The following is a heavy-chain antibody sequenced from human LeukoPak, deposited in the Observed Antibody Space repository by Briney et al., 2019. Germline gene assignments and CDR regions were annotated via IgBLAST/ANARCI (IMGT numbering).Heavy chain of an antibody. J-gene: IGHJ5*02. V-gene: IGHV3-48*03. CDR3: ARDRWVASKFEGDFDV. CDR1: GFSFSNYE. D-gene: IGHD5-12*01. Sequence: GGSLRLSCAASGFSFSNYEMNWVRQAPGKGLEWVSYISTTGSRIYYAESVKGRFTISRDNAENSLYLQMNSLRAEDTAVYYCARDRWVASKFEGDFDVWGQGTLVTVSS. CDR2: ISTTGSRI.